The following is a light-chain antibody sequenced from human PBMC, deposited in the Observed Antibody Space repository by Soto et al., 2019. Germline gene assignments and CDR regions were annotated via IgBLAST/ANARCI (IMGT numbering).Light chain of an antibody. Sequence: DIQMTQSPSTLSASLGDRVTITCRARQSISSWLAWYQQKPGKAPKLLIQKASSLESGVPSRFSGSGSGTEFTLTISSLQPDDFATYYCQQYNTYPLIFGGGTKVEIK. J-gene: IGKJ4*01. CDR1: QSISSW. CDR2: KAS. CDR3: QQYNTYPLI. V-gene: IGKV1-5*03.